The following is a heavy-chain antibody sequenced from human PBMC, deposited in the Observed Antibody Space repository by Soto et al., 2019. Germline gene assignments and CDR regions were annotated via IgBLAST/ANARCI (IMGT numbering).Heavy chain of an antibody. Sequence: ASVKVYCKASGYTFTSYAMHWVRQAPGQRLEWMGWINAGNGNTKYSQKFQGRVTITRDMSTSTAYMELSSLRSEDTAVYYCAALDSTGSWYGGDLWGQGTMVTVS. J-gene: IGHJ3*01. V-gene: IGHV1-3*01. CDR1: GYTFTSYA. CDR3: AALDSTGSWYGGDL. D-gene: IGHD6-13*01. CDR2: INAGNGNT.